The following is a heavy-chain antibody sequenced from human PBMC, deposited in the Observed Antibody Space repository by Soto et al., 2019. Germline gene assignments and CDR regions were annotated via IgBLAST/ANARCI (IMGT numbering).Heavy chain of an antibody. J-gene: IGHJ4*02. CDR2: TSANNDNT. Sequence: QVQLVQSGTEVKEPGASVKVSCKASGYTFTRYGISWMRQAPGQGLEWMAWTSANNDNTNYAEKVQGRVTLTTNTSTGTAYMELRSLRSDDTAVYYCARDERGTFTGTNCYYFDYWGQGTLVTVSS. V-gene: IGHV1-18*04. CDR3: ARDERGTFTGTNCYYFDY. D-gene: IGHD2-2*01. CDR1: GYTFTRYG.